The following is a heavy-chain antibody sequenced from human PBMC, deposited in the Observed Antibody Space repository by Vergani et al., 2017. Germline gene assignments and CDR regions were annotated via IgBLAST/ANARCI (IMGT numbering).Heavy chain of an antibody. D-gene: IGHD3-3*01. CDR3: SRVTIFGVVYYYYYMDV. Sequence: EVQLVESGGGLVQPGRSLRLSCAASGFTFDDYAMHWVRQAPGKGLEWVSGISWNSGSIGYADSVKGRFTISRDNAKNSLYLQMNSLRAEDTALYYCSRVTIFGVVYYYYYMDVWGKGTTVTVSS. V-gene: IGHV3-9*01. CDR2: ISWNSGSI. J-gene: IGHJ6*03. CDR1: GFTFDDYA.